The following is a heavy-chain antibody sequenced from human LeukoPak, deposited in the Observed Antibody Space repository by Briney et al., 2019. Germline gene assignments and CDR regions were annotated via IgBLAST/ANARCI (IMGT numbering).Heavy chain of an antibody. V-gene: IGHV3-30-3*01. J-gene: IGHJ4*02. CDR1: GFTFSSYA. D-gene: IGHD4-17*01. CDR2: ISYDGANK. CDR3: ARETGSAVGSTDFDY. Sequence: GGSLRLSCAASGFTFSSYAMHWVRQAPGKGLEWVAVISYDGANKYYADSVKGRFTISRDNSKNTLYLQMNSLRVEDTAVYYCARETGSAVGSTDFDYWGQGTLVTVSS.